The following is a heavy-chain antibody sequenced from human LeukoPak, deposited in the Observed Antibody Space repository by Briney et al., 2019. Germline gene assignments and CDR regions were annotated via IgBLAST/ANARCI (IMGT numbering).Heavy chain of an antibody. J-gene: IGHJ3*02. CDR3: ASLNPFSGRRNAFDI. D-gene: IGHD1-26*01. V-gene: IGHV4-34*01. CDR1: GGSFSGYY. Sequence: SETLSLTCAVHGGSFSGYYWSWIRQPPGQGLEWIGEVNHSGTARYNPSLESRVTISVDTSKSQSSLNVYFVTAADTAVYYCASLNPFSGRRNAFDIWGQGAMDTVSS. CDR2: VNHSGTA.